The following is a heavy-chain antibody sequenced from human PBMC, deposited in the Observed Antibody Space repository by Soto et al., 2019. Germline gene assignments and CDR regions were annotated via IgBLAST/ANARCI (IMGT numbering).Heavy chain of an antibody. CDR2: ISGSGGST. D-gene: IGHD1-7*01. Sequence: GGSLRLSCAASGFTFSIYAMSWVRQAPGKGLEWVSTISGSGGSTYYADSVKGRFTISRDNSKNTLYLQMNSLRAEDTAVYYCAKYSYRELNDYWGQGTLVTVSS. CDR3: AKYSYRELNDY. J-gene: IGHJ4*02. CDR1: GFTFSIYA. V-gene: IGHV3-23*01.